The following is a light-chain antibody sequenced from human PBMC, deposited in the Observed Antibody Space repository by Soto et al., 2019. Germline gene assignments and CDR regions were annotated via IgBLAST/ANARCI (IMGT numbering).Light chain of an antibody. CDR1: QSISDT. CDR2: GAS. J-gene: IGKJ1*01. CDR3: QQYNNWPWT. V-gene: IGKV3-15*01. Sequence: EILITQSPATLSVSPGGRATLSCRASQSISDTLAWYQQTNGQAPRLLIYGASTRDPGFPARFSGSGSGTDFTLTLSRLQSEDVEVDYCQQYNNWPWTFGQGTKVDIK.